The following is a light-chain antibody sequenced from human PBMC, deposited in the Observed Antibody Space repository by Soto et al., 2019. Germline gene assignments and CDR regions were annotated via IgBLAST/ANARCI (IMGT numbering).Light chain of an antibody. J-gene: IGKJ5*01. CDR3: QHNYSNTLT. Sequence: LPMSQAPTYLSTSFGNRATITCRASQSINNYLNWYQQKPGKAPELLIYAASTLQSGAPSRFSGSGSGADFTLTISRLQPEDVATYYCQHNYSNTLTFGQGTRLEIK. CDR1: QSINNY. V-gene: IGKV1-39*01. CDR2: AAS.